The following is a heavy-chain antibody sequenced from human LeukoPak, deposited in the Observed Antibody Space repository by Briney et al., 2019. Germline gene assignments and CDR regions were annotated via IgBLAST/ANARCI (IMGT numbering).Heavy chain of an antibody. Sequence: GGSLRLSCAASGFTFSSYSMNWVRQAPGKGLEWVSYISSSSSTIYYADSVKGRFTISRDNAKNSLYLQMNSLRAEDTALYYCARVDYGDYTGEDYWGQGTLVTVSS. CDR1: GFTFSSYS. V-gene: IGHV3-48*04. D-gene: IGHD4-17*01. J-gene: IGHJ4*02. CDR3: ARVDYGDYTGEDY. CDR2: ISSSSSTI.